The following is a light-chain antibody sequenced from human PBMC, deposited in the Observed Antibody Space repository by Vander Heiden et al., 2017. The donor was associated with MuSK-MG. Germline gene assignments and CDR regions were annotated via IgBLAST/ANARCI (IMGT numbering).Light chain of an antibody. CDR1: SPNIGSYT. CDR3: ATWDESLTGVA. Sequence: HSLLPQPPSASGTPGQRFTISCSGLSPNIGSYTSTWLQPIPGTAPRILLYSNDMRPSGVPDLFSGSRSGTSGALGVSGHQCEDEGTYFCATWDESLTGVAFGGGT. J-gene: IGLJ2*01. CDR2: SND. V-gene: IGLV1-44*01.